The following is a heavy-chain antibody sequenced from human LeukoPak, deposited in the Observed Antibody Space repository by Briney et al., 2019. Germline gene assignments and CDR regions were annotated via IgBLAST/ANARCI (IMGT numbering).Heavy chain of an antibody. CDR1: GYTFTSYD. J-gene: IGHJ5*02. Sequence: GASVKVSCKASGYTFTSYDINWVRQATGQGLEWMGWMNPNSGNTGYAQKFQGRVTMTRNTSISTAYMELSSLRSEGTAVYYCARGIGDYSNYDLWFDPWGQGTLVTVSS. V-gene: IGHV1-8*01. D-gene: IGHD4-11*01. CDR3: ARGIGDYSNYDLWFDP. CDR2: MNPNSGNT.